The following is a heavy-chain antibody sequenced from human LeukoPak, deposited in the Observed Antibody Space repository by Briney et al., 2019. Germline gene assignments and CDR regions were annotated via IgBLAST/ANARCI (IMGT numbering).Heavy chain of an antibody. CDR2: ISISGSKT. Sequence: GGSLRLSCAASEFDFSSHAMTWVRQAPGKGLEWVSAISISGSKTYYADSVKGRFTISRDNSKNTLYLQMNSLRAEDTAVYYCAKVLAYYFDYWGQGTLVTVSS. V-gene: IGHV3-23*01. CDR1: EFDFSSHA. J-gene: IGHJ4*02. CDR3: AKVLAYYFDY.